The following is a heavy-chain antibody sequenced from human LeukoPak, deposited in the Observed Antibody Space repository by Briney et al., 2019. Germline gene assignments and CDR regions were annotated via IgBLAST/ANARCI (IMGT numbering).Heavy chain of an antibody. Sequence: GGSLRLSCAASGYTFSSYGMHWVRQAPGKGLEWVAVIWYDGSNKYYADSVKGRFTISRDNSKNTLYLQMNSLRAEDTAVYYCARLYGTYPGWFDPWGQGTLVTVSS. V-gene: IGHV3-33*01. CDR3: ARLYGTYPGWFDP. D-gene: IGHD4-17*01. J-gene: IGHJ5*02. CDR1: GYTFSSYG. CDR2: IWYDGSNK.